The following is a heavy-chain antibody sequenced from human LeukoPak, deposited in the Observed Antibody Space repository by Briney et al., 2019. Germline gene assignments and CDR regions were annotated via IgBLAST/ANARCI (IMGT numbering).Heavy chain of an antibody. CDR3: ARVHYDSSGYYFNFDY. D-gene: IGHD3-22*01. CDR1: GGTFISYA. V-gene: IGHV1-69*05. Sequence: SVKVSCKASGGTFISYAISWVRQAPGQGLEWMGGIIPIFGTANYAQKFQGRVTITTDESTSTAYMELSSLRSEDTAVYYCARVHYDSSGYYFNFDYWGQGTLVTVSS. CDR2: IIPIFGTA. J-gene: IGHJ4*02.